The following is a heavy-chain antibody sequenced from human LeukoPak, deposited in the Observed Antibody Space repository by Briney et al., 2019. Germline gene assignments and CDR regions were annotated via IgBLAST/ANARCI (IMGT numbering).Heavy chain of an antibody. CDR2: ISAYNGNT. Sequence: ASVKVSCKASGYTFTSYGISWVRQAPGQGLERMGWISAYNGNTNYAQKLQGRVTMTTDTSTSTAYMELRSLRSDDTAVYYCARDLGGYSYGSPYFDYWGQGTLVTVSS. D-gene: IGHD5-18*01. V-gene: IGHV1-18*01. CDR3: ARDLGGYSYGSPYFDY. CDR1: GYTFTSYG. J-gene: IGHJ4*02.